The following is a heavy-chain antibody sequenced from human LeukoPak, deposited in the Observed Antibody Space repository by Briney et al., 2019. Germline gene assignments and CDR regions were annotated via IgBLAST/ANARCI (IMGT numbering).Heavy chain of an antibody. J-gene: IGHJ4*02. V-gene: IGHV4-34*01. CDR2: INHSRST. Sequence: PSETLSLTCAVSGGSFSGYYWSWIRQPPRKGLEWFGGINHSRSTNYNTSPKSRVAISVDTSKNQFSLTLCSLIVAATPAYYCARLSRWMYYYGSSGYRYFDYWGQGTLVTVSS. CDR1: GGSFSGYY. D-gene: IGHD3-22*01. CDR3: ARLSRWMYYYGSSGYRYFDY.